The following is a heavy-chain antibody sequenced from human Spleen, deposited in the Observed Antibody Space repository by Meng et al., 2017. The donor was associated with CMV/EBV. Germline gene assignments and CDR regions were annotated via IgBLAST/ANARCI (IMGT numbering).Heavy chain of an antibody. CDR2: ISGGGSST. CDR1: GFTFSSYS. CDR3: AKAPSIEARAGIDF. Sequence: GGSLRLSCAASGFTFSSYSMNWVRQAPGKGLEWVSAISGGGSSTFYADSMQGRFTISRDNSKNTLFLQMKNLRAGDTAIYYCAKAPSIEARAGIDFWGPGTLVNVSS. D-gene: IGHD6-6*01. J-gene: IGHJ4*02. V-gene: IGHV3-23*01.